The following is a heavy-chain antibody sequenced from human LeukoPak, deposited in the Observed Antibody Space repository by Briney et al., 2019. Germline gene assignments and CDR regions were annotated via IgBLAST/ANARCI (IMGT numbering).Heavy chain of an antibody. CDR1: GGSISSYY. Sequence: SETLSLTCTVSGGSISSYYWNWVRQPPGKGLEWIAYIYYSGSTNYNPSLKSRVTISVDTSKNQFSLKLSSVTAADTAVYYCARGADSSGYYSIFYFDYWGQGTLVTVSS. D-gene: IGHD3-22*01. CDR3: ARGADSSGYYSIFYFDY. CDR2: IYYSGST. V-gene: IGHV4-59*01. J-gene: IGHJ4*02.